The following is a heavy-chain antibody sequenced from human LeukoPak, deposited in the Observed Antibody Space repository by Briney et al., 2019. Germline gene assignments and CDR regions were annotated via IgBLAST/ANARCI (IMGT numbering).Heavy chain of an antibody. J-gene: IGHJ4*02. CDR2: IYTSGST. V-gene: IGHV4-4*09. CDR1: GGSISSYY. D-gene: IGHD6-19*01. CDR3: ARAGYSSGWYLDY. Sequence: SETLSLTCTVSGGSISSYYWSWIRQPPGKGLEWIGYIYTSGSTNYNPSLKSRVTMSVDTSKNQFSLKLSSVTAADTAVYYCARAGYSSGWYLDYWGQGTLVTVSS.